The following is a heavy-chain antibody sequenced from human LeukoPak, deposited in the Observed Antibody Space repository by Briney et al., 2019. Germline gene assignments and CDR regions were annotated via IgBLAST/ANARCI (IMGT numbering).Heavy chain of an antibody. J-gene: IGHJ4*02. V-gene: IGHV3-53*01. Sequence: GGSLRLSCAASGFTVSSNHMSWVRQAPGKGLEWVSIIYSAGSTYYADSVKGRFTISRGNSKNTLYLQMNSLRAEDTAVYYCATSSGGYGDYGFDYWGQGTLVTVSS. CDR3: ATSSGGYGDYGFDY. CDR2: IYSAGST. CDR1: GFTVSSNH. D-gene: IGHD4-17*01.